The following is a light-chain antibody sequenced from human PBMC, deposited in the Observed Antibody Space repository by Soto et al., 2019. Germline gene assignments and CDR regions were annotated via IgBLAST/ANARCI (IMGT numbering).Light chain of an antibody. CDR2: EVN. J-gene: IGLJ1*01. V-gene: IGLV2-14*01. Sequence: QSVLTQPASVSGSPGQSITFSCTGTSSDIGVYNYVSWYRQHPGKAPKLMIYEVNNRPSGVSNRFSGSKSGNTASLAISGLQAEDEADYYCSSYTSSSSLYVFGTGTKVTVL. CDR3: SSYTSSSSLYV. CDR1: SSDIGVYNY.